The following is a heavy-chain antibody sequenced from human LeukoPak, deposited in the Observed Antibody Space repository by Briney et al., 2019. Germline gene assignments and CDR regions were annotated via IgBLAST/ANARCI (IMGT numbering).Heavy chain of an antibody. CDR1: GFTFSNAW. D-gene: IGHD1-7*01. CDR2: IKSKTDGGTT. Sequence: GGSLRLSCAASGFTFSNAWMSWVRQAPGKGLEWDGRIKSKTDGGTTDYAAPVKGRFTISRDDSKNTLYLQMNSLKTEDTAVYYCATEPTGTRVPYYYYYMDVWGEGTTVTVSS. J-gene: IGHJ6*03. V-gene: IGHV3-15*01. CDR3: ATEPTGTRVPYYYYYMDV.